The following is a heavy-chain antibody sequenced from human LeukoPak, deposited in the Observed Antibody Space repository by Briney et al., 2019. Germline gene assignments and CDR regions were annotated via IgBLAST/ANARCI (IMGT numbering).Heavy chain of an antibody. V-gene: IGHV1-69*04. Sequence: GASVKVSCKASGGTFSSYAISWVRQAPGQGLEWMGRIIPILGIANYAQKFQGRVTITADKSTSTAYMELSSLRSEDTAVYYCVTEGYCTSDSCYVHWGQGTLVTVSS. D-gene: IGHD2-2*01. CDR2: IIPILGIA. CDR1: GGTFSSYA. J-gene: IGHJ4*02. CDR3: VTEGYCTSDSCYVH.